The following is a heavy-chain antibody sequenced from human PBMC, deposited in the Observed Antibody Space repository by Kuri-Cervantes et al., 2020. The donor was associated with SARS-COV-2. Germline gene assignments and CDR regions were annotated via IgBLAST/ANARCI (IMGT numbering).Heavy chain of an antibody. J-gene: IGHJ3*02. CDR3: ARESTYTFDI. V-gene: IGHV4-4*02. Sequence: SETLSLTCVVSGGAINTYTRWTWVRPSPGKGLQWIGEIFHDGSTKFTPSLSLRGRVTMSLDKSKNHFSLNPTSVTAADTAVYYCARESTYTFDIWGQGTLVTVSS. CDR2: IFHDGST. CDR1: GGAINTYTR. D-gene: IGHD2-2*02.